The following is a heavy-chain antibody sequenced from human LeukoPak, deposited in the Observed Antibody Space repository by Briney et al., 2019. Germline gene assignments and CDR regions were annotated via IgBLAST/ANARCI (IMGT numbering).Heavy chain of an antibody. V-gene: IGHV3-7*01. Sequence: PGGSLRLSCATSGLTFSSYWMSWVRQAPGKGLGWVANIKPDGSEKNYVDSVKGRFTISRDNAKNSLYLQMNSLRAEDTAVYYCARGGSHGYWGQGTLVTVSS. CDR2: IKPDGSEK. CDR3: ARGGSHGY. CDR1: GLTFSSYW. J-gene: IGHJ4*02. D-gene: IGHD1-26*01.